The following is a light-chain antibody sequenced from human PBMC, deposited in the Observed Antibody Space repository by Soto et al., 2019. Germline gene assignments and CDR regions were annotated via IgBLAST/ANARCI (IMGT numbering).Light chain of an antibody. CDR1: SSNIGKDY. V-gene: IGLV1-51*01. Sequence: QSVLTQPPSVSAAPGQKVTISCSGRSSNIGKDYVSWYQQRPGTAPKLLIYDNNNRPSGIPDRFSGSKSGTSATLDITGLQTGDEADYYCATWDNSLSSGVFGGGTTVTVL. CDR3: ATWDNSLSSGV. J-gene: IGLJ3*02. CDR2: DNN.